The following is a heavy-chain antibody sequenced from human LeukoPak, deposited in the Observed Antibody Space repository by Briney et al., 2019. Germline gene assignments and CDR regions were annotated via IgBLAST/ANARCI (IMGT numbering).Heavy chain of an antibody. CDR2: IYPGDSDT. J-gene: IGHJ1*01. CDR3: ARCQPRIGRRSYYRAGSEYFQH. Sequence: GESLKISCKGSGYSFTSYWSGWVRQMPGKRLEWMGIIYPGDSDTRYSPSFQGQVTISADKSISTAYLQWSSLKASDTAMYYCARCQPRIGRRSYYRAGSEYFQHWGEGTLVTVS. D-gene: IGHD1-26*01. CDR1: GYSFTSYW. V-gene: IGHV5-51*01.